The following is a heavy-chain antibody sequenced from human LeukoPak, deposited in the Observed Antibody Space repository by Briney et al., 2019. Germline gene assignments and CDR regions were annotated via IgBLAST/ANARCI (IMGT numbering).Heavy chain of an antibody. J-gene: IGHJ4*02. CDR1: GGSFSDYY. D-gene: IGHD1-26*01. Sequence: PSETLSLTCAVYGGSFSDYYWSWIRQPPGKGLEWIGLLYPSGSTNYNPSLKSRVTISVDTSRTQFSLKLSSMTAADTAVYYCAGGHYPLEYWGQGTLVTVSS. CDR2: LYPSGST. CDR3: AGGHYPLEY. V-gene: IGHV4-34*01.